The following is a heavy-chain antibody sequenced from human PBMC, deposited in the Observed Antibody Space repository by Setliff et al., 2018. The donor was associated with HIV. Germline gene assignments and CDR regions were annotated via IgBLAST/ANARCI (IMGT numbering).Heavy chain of an antibody. CDR3: AKGFYSGSYGTFDH. V-gene: IGHV4-34*01. D-gene: IGHD1-26*01. J-gene: IGHJ4*02. CDR2: INHSGST. CDR1: GGSFSGYY. Sequence: SETLSLTCAVYGGSFSGYYWSWIRQPPGKGLEWIGEINHSGSTNYNSSLKSRVTISVDTSKNQFSLRLNSVTAADTAVYYCAKGFYSGSYGTFDHWGQGTLVTVSS.